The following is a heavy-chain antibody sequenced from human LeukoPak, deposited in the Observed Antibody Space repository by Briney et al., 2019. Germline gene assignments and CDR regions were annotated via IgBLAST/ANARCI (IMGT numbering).Heavy chain of an antibody. CDR2: ISSSSSTI. D-gene: IGHD3-22*01. CDR3: ARVYYYDSSGYHNDAFDI. CDR1: GFTFSSYS. J-gene: IGHJ3*02. Sequence: QPGGSLRLSCAASGFTFSSYSMNWVRQAPGKGLEWVSYISSSSSTIYYADSVKGRFTISRDNAKNSLYLQMNSLRDEDTAVYYCARVYYYDSSGYHNDAFDIWGQGTMVTVSS. V-gene: IGHV3-48*02.